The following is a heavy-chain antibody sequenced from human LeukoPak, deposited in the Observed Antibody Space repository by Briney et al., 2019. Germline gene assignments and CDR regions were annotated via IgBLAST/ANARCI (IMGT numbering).Heavy chain of an antibody. D-gene: IGHD4-23*01. CDR3: ARGPVVTRGSFDY. J-gene: IGHJ4*02. CDR2: IIPIFGTA. CDR1: GGTFSSYA. Sequence: SVKVSCKASGGTFSSYAISWVRQAPGQGLEWMGGIIPIFGTANYAQKFQGRVTITADESTSTAYLELSSLRSEDTAVYYCARGPVVTRGSFDYWGQGTLVTVSS. V-gene: IGHV1-69*13.